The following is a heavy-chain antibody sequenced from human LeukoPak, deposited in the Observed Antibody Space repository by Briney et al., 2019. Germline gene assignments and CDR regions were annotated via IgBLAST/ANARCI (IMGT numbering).Heavy chain of an antibody. V-gene: IGHV3-23*01. CDR1: GFTFSTYA. CDR2: ISGSGGTT. Sequence: GGSLRLSCAASGFTFSTYAMSWVRQAPGQGLECVSSISGSGGTTYYADSVKGRFTISRDNSKNTLYLQMNSLRAEDTALYYCAKDRSLADAFDIWGQGTMVTVSS. J-gene: IGHJ3*02. CDR3: AKDRSLADAFDI.